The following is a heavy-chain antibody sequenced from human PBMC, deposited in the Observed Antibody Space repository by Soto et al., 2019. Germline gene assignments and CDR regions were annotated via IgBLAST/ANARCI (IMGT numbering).Heavy chain of an antibody. CDR2: INHSGST. CDR3: ARGGYSYGYYY. D-gene: IGHD5-18*01. J-gene: IGHJ4*02. V-gene: IGHV4-34*01. Sequence: SETLSLTCAVYGGSFSGYYWSWIRQPPGKGLEWIGEINHSGSTNYNPSLRSRVTISVDTSKNQFSLKLSSVTAADTAVYYCARGGYSYGYYYWGQGTLVTVSS. CDR1: GGSFSGYY.